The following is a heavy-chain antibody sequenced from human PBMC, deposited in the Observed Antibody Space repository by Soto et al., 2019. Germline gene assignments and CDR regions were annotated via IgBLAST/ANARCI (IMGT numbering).Heavy chain of an antibody. CDR1: GFTFGEYA. J-gene: IGHJ4*02. Sequence: SLRLSCAASGFTFGEYAMHWVRQAPGKGLEWVSGINWNSGDVVYADSVKGRFTIPRDNARNSLYLQLNSLRTEDTAFYYCAKGISTSGLFRAFDSWGQGTLVTVSS. V-gene: IGHV3-9*01. CDR3: AKGISTSGLFRAFDS. CDR2: INWNSGDV. D-gene: IGHD6-19*01.